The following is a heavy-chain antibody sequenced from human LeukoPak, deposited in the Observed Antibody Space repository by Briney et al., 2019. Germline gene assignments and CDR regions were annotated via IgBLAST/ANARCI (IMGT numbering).Heavy chain of an antibody. D-gene: IGHD6-13*01. Sequence: GSLRLSCAASGFTVSSNYMSWVRQAPGKGLEWIGNIYNSGSTYYNPSLKSRVTISVDTSKNQFSLKLSSVTAADTAVYYCARQAYSSNLGWFDPWGQGTLVTVSS. CDR2: IYNSGST. CDR1: GFTVSSNY. J-gene: IGHJ5*02. V-gene: IGHV4-59*04. CDR3: ARQAYSSNLGWFDP.